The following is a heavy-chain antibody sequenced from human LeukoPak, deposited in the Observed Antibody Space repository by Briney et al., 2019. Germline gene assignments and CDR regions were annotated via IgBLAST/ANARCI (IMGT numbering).Heavy chain of an antibody. J-gene: IGHJ6*02. CDR1: GFTFSDYY. Sequence: PGGSLRLSCAASGFTFSDYYMSWIRQAPGKGLEWVSYISSSGSTRYYADSVKGRFTISRDNAKNSVYLQMTSLRAEDTAVYYCAKDRSDNSSWYCMDVWGQGTTVTVSS. CDR3: AKDRSDNSSWYCMDV. V-gene: IGHV3-11*01. D-gene: IGHD6-19*01. CDR2: ISSSGSTR.